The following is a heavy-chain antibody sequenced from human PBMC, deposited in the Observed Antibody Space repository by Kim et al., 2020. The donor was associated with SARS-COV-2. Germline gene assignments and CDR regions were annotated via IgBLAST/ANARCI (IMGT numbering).Heavy chain of an antibody. J-gene: IGHJ4*02. Sequence: GSTKYSPTLKSRVHMSVETSNSQVSLTLSSVTAADTAVYYCARGRWELPYWGQGTLVTVSS. D-gene: IGHD1-26*01. V-gene: IGHV4-59*09. CDR2: GST. CDR3: ARGRWELPY.